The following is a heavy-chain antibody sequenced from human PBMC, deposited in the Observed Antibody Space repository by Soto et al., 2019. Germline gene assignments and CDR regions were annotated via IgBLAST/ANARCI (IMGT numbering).Heavy chain of an antibody. CDR3: ARSIDSSGFYFSNG. CDR2: IHHTGST. D-gene: IGHD3-22*01. CDR1: GGFISSYY. Sequence: SETLSLTCTVSGGFISSYYWSWIRQSPGKGLELIGYIHHTGSTNYNPSLKSRVTMSLDTSRNQFSLKLYSVTAADTAVYYCARSIDSSGFYFSNGWGQGTLVTVSS. V-gene: IGHV4-59*01. J-gene: IGHJ4*02.